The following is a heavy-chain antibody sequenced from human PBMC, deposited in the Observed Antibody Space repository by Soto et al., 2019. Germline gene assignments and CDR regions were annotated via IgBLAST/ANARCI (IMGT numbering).Heavy chain of an antibody. V-gene: IGHV4-31*03. CDR2: IYYSGST. Sequence: QVQLQESGPGLVKPSQTLSLTCTVSGGSISSGGYYWSWIRQHPGKGLEWIGYIYYSGSTYYNPSLKVRVTISVDTAKNQFSLKLSSVTAADTAVYYCASIRLVPAAPIDYWGQGTLVTVSS. CDR3: ASIRLVPAAPIDY. J-gene: IGHJ4*02. D-gene: IGHD2-2*01. CDR1: GGSISSGGYY.